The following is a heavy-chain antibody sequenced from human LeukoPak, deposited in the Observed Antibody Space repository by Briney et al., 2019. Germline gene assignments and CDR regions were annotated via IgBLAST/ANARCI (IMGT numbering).Heavy chain of an antibody. CDR3: AKHSGSFFIYYIDS. J-gene: IGHJ4*02. D-gene: IGHD1-26*01. CDR2: ISGSAYNT. V-gene: IGHV3-23*01. CDR1: GFTFSSYG. Sequence: GGSLRLSCVASGFTFSSYGMGWVRQAPGKGLEWVSTISGSAYNTYYGDSVKGRFTISRDNSANTLYLEMNSLRAEDTALYYCAKHSGSFFIYYIDSWGQGTLVTVSS.